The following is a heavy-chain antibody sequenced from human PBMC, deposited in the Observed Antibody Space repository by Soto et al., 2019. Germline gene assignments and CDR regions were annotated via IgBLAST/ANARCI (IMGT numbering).Heavy chain of an antibody. CDR1: GFTFSNAW. Sequence: EVQLVESGGGLVKPWGSLRLSWAASGFTFSNAWMNWVRHAPEKGLELVGRIKSKTDGGTTDYAAPVKGRFTISRDDSKNTLYLQLNSLKTADTAVYYCTTGLYYANYYGSGSPPFDYWGQGTLVTVSS. J-gene: IGHJ4*02. D-gene: IGHD3-10*01. V-gene: IGHV3-15*01. CDR3: TTGLYYANYYGSGSPPFDY. CDR2: IKSKTDGGTT.